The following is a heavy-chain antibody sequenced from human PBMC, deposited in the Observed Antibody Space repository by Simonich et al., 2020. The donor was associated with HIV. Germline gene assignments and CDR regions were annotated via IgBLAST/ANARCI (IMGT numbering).Heavy chain of an antibody. V-gene: IGHV3-21*01. Sequence: EVQLVESGGGLVKPGGSLRRSCAASGFTFSSYSMNGVRQSPGKGLEWVSSISSSSSYIYYADSVKGRFTISRDNAKNSLYLQMNSLRAEDTAVYYCARDGRKGSSTSCSDYWGQGTLVTVSS. CDR1: GFTFSSYS. D-gene: IGHD2-2*01. CDR3: ARDGRKGSSTSCSDY. J-gene: IGHJ4*02. CDR2: ISSSSSYI.